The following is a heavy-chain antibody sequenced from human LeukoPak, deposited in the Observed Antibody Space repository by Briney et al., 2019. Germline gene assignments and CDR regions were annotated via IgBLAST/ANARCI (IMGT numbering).Heavy chain of an antibody. J-gene: IGHJ6*02. CDR2: IIPIFGTA. V-gene: IGHV1-69*13. D-gene: IGHD2-15*01. CDR3: ARGYCSGGSCYYYYGMDV. Sequence: GVSVKVSCKASGGTFSSYAISWVRQAPGQGLEWMGGIIPIFGTANYAQKFQGRVTITADESTSTAYMELSSLRSEDTAVYYCARGYCSGGSCYYYYGMDVWGQGTTVTVSS. CDR1: GGTFSSYA.